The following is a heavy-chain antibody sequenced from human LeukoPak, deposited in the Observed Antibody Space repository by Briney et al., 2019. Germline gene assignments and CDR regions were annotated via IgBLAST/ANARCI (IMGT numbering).Heavy chain of an antibody. CDR2: INYSGST. J-gene: IGHJ4*02. V-gene: IGHV4-59*08. Sequence: SETLSLTCTVSGGSISSYYWSWIRQSPGKGLEWIGCINYSGSTNYNPSLKSRVTISVDTSKNQFSLNLKSVTAADTAIYYCAGTLSKGSGYYEGARFDYWGQGTLVTVSS. D-gene: IGHD3-3*01. CDR1: GGSISSYY. CDR3: AGTLSKGSGYYEGARFDY.